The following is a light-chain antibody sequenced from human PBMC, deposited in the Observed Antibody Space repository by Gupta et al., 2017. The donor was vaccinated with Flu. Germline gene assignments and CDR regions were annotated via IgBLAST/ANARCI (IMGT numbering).Light chain of an antibody. CDR3: QQYKSYSQPLT. J-gene: IGKJ4*01. CDR2: KAS. V-gene: IGKV1-5*03. CDR1: QSNSIR. Sequence: RVTVTCRARQSNSIRLSWYQHKPGKAPKLLIYKASSLKSEIPARFSVSGSGTGFALTISSLQPDDFATYYCQQYKSYSQPLTFGGGTKVEIK.